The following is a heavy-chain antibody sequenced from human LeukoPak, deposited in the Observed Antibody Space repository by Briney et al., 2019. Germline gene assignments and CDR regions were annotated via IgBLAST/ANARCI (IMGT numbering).Heavy chain of an antibody. V-gene: IGHV4-39*01. CDR3: ASQLGYCSGGSCYSDHYYYYYYMDV. J-gene: IGHJ6*03. D-gene: IGHD2-15*01. CDR1: GGSISSSSYY. CDR2: IYYGGST. Sequence: SETLSLTCTVSGGSISSSSYYWGWIRQPPGKGLEWIGSIYYGGSTYYNPSLKSRVTISVDTSKNQFSLKLSSVTAADTAVYYCASQLGYCSGGSCYSDHYYYYYYMDVWGKGTTVTISS.